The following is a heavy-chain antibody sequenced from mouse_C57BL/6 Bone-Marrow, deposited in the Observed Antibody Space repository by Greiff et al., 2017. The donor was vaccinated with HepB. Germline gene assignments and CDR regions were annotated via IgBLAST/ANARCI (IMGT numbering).Heavy chain of an antibody. CDR3: ARLSTTVVLYYFDY. Sequence: VQLQQSGAELVRPGTSVKLSCKASGYTFTNYWIGWAKQRPGHGLEWIGDIYPGGGYTNYNEKFKGKATLTADKSSSTAYMQVSSLTSEDSAIYYGARLSTTVVLYYFDYWGQGTTLTVSS. CDR1: GYTFTNYW. V-gene: IGHV1-63*01. D-gene: IGHD1-1*01. J-gene: IGHJ2*01. CDR2: IYPGGGYT.